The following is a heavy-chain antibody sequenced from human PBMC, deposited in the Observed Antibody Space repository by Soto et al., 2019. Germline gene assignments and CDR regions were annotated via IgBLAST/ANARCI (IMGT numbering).Heavy chain of an antibody. CDR3: VRSGTSSGRFSDY. J-gene: IGHJ4*02. Sequence: GESLKISCKGSGYSFTSYWIGWVRQMPGEGLEWMGVIYPSDSDIRYSPSFQGKVTISADKSITTAYLQWSSLKAADTAMYYCVRSGTSSGRFSDYWGQGTLVTVS. CDR2: IYPSDSDI. D-gene: IGHD2-15*01. CDR1: GYSFTSYW. V-gene: IGHV5-51*01.